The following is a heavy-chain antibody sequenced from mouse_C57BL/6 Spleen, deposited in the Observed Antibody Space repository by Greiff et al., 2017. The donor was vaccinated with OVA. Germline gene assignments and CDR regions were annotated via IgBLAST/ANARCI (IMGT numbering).Heavy chain of an antibody. CDR2: IYPGDGDT. CDR3: AICYYYGSSYYAMDY. D-gene: IGHD1-1*01. J-gene: IGHJ4*01. V-gene: IGHV1-82*01. Sequence: QVQLQQSGPELVKPGASVKISCKASGYAFSSSWMNWVKQRPGKGLEWIGRIYPGDGDTNYNGKFKGKATLTADKSSSTAYMQLSSLTSEYSAVYFCAICYYYGSSYYAMDYWGQGTSVTVSS. CDR1: GYAFSSSW.